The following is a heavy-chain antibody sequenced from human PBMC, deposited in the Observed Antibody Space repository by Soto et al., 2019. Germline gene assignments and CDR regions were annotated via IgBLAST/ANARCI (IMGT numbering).Heavy chain of an antibody. D-gene: IGHD2-2*01. CDR1: GFTFSSYW. CDR3: AREGIVVVPAALYYFDY. CDR2: IKQDGSEK. J-gene: IGHJ4*02. V-gene: IGHV3-7*01. Sequence: EVQLVESGGGLVQPGGSLRLSCTASGFTFSSYWMSWVRQAPGKGLEWVANIKQDGSEKYYVDSVKGRFTISRDNAKNSLYLQMNSLRAEDTAVYYCAREGIVVVPAALYYFDYWGQGTLVTVSS.